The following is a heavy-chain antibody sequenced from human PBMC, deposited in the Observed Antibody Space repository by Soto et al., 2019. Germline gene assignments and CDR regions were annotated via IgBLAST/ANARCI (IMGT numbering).Heavy chain of an antibody. CDR2: ISYDGSNK. J-gene: IGHJ4*02. D-gene: IGHD6-19*01. CDR3: ARAVAVAADFDY. V-gene: IGHV3-30-3*01. CDR1: GFTFSSYA. Sequence: SGGSLRLSCAASGFTFSSYAMHWVRQAPGKGLEWVAVISYDGSNKYYADSVKGRVTITRDTSASTAYMELSSLRSEDTAVYYCARAVAVAADFDYWGQGTLVTVSS.